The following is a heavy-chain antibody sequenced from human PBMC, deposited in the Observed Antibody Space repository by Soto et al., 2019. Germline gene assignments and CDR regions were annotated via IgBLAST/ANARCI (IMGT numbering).Heavy chain of an antibody. CDR3: AIGRRFLEWSSDY. Sequence: QVQLQQWGAGLLKPSETLSLTCAVSGGSFSGYYWSWIRQPPGKGLEWIGEINHSGSTNYNPSLKRRVTIAVDTSKNQFSLKLSSVTAADTAVYYCAIGRRFLEWSSDYWGQGTLVTVSS. V-gene: IGHV4-34*01. CDR1: GGSFSGYY. J-gene: IGHJ4*02. D-gene: IGHD3-3*01. CDR2: INHSGST.